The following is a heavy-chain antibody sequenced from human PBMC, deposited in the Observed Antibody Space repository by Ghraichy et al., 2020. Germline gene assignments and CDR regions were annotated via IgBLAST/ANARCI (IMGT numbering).Heavy chain of an antibody. V-gene: IGHV3-74*01. J-gene: IGHJ4*02. D-gene: IGHD3-10*01. CDR1: GFTFTTYW. CDR2: INSDGSSI. Sequence: LSLTCAASGFTFTTYWMHWVRQAPGKGLVWVSRINSDGSSIGYADSVKGRFTLSRDNAKNTLYLQMNSLRAEDTAVYYCARDFAMVRGAVDYWGQGTLVTVSS. CDR3: ARDFAMVRGAVDY.